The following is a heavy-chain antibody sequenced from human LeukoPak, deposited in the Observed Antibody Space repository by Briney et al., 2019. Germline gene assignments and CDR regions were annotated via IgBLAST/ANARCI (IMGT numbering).Heavy chain of an antibody. J-gene: IGHJ4*01. CDR1: GFTFSNSA. D-gene: IGHD6-19*01. CDR3: AKGIYSSGWSYFDY. Sequence: EGSLKLSCAASGFTFSNSAMSWVRQAPGKGLEWISTLSGSGITTYYADSVKGRFTISRDNSKNTLYLQMNSLRAEDTAVYYCAKGIYSSGWSYFDYWGHGTLVTVSS. V-gene: IGHV3-23*01. CDR2: LSGSGITT.